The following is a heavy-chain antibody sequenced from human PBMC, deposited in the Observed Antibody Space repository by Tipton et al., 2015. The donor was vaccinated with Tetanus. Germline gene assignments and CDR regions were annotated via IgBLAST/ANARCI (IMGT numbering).Heavy chain of an antibody. V-gene: IGHV1-2*02. J-gene: IGHJ6*02. Sequence: QVQLVQSGAEVKKPGASVKVSCKASGYTFTGYYMHWVRQAPGQGLEWMGWINPNSGGTNYAQKFQGRVTMTRDTSISTAYMGLSRLRSDDTAVYYCARALYSGSSLIYYYYYGMDVWGQGTSVTVSS. CDR3: ARALYSGSSLIYYYYYGMDV. CDR2: INPNSGGT. CDR1: GYTFTGYY. D-gene: IGHD1-26*01.